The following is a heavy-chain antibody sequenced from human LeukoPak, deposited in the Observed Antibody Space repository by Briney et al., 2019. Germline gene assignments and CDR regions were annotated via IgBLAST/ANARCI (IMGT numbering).Heavy chain of an antibody. D-gene: IGHD3-22*01. CDR1: GGSISSYY. V-gene: IGHV4-59*01. CDR3: AREPTTYYYDSSGPGGPFDI. J-gene: IGHJ3*02. Sequence: PSETVSLACTVSGGSISSYYWSWIRQPPGKGLEWIGNIYYSGSTNHNYSLKSRVTISVDTSRNQFSLKLSSVTAADTAVYFCAREPTTYYYDSSGPGGPFDIWGQGTTVTVSS. CDR2: IYYSGST.